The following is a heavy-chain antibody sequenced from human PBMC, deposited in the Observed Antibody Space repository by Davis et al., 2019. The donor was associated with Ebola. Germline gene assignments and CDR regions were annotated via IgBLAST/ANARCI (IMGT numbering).Heavy chain of an antibody. V-gene: IGHV4-59*08. D-gene: IGHD3-22*01. CDR3: ARLGDYYDSSGYFG. CDR1: GGSFSGYY. Sequence: SETLSLTCAVYGGSFSGYYWSWIRQHPGKGLEWIGYIYYSGSTNYNPSLKSRVTISVDTSKNQFSLKLSSVTAADTAVYYCARLGDYYDSSGYFGWGQGTLVTVSS. CDR2: IYYSGST. J-gene: IGHJ4*02.